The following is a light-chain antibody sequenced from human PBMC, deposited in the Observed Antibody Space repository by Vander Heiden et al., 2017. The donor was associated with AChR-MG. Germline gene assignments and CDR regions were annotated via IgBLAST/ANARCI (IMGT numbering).Light chain of an antibody. CDR3: QQRSNWPPIT. J-gene: IGKJ5*01. CDR2: DAS. V-gene: IGKV3-11*01. Sequence: ETVLTQSPGTLSLSPGERATLSCRASQSVGSSLAWFQQKPGQAPRLLIYDASTRATGIPARFSGSGSGTDFTLTISSLEPEDFAVYYCQQRSNWPPITFGQGTRLEIK. CDR1: QSVGSS.